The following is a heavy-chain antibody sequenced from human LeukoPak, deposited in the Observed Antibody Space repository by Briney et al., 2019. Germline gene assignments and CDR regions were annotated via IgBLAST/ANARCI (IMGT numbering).Heavy chain of an antibody. CDR3: AKSSSPWSFFDY. CDR1: GFTFSSYS. V-gene: IGHV3-23*01. D-gene: IGHD2-21*01. Sequence: GGSLRLSCAASGFTFSSYSMNWVRQAPGKGLEWVSAISGSGGSTYYADSVKGRFTISRDNSKDTLYLQMNSLRAEDTAVYYCAKSSSPWSFFDYWGQGTLVTVSS. CDR2: ISGSGGST. J-gene: IGHJ4*02.